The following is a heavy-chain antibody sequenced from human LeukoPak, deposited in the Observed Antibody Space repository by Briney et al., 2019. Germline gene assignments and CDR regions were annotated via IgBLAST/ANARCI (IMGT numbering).Heavy chain of an antibody. D-gene: IGHD4-17*01. CDR2: IKSKTGGGTT. Sequence: PGGSLRLSCAASGFTFSNAWMSWVRQAPGKGLEWVGRIKSKTGGGTTDYAAPVKGRFTISRDDSKNTLYLQMNSLKTEDTAVYYCTTNTTTVTTPYNWFDPWGQGTLVTVSS. J-gene: IGHJ5*02. V-gene: IGHV3-15*01. CDR1: GFTFSNAW. CDR3: TTNTTTVTTPYNWFDP.